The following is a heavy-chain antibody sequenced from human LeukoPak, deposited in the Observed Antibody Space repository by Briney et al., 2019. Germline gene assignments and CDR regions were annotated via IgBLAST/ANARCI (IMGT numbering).Heavy chain of an antibody. D-gene: IGHD2-21*02. CDR1: GFTFSSYG. Sequence: PGGSLRLSCAASGFTFSSYGMHWVRQAPGKGLEWVAVISYDGSNKYYADPVKGRFTISRDNSKNTLYLQMNSLRAEDTAVYYCANGGVTSFDYWGQGTLVTVSS. CDR2: ISYDGSNK. J-gene: IGHJ4*02. CDR3: ANGGVTSFDY. V-gene: IGHV3-30*18.